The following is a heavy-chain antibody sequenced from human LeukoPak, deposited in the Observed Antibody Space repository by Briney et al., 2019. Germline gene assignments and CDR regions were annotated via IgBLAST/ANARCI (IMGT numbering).Heavy chain of an antibody. J-gene: IGHJ4*02. CDR2: IYPGDSDT. Sequence: GESLKISCKGSGYSFTSYWIGWVRQMPGKGLEWMGIIYPGDSDTRYSPSFQGQVTISADKSISTAYLQWSGLKASDTAMYYCARQVTMVRGVIIPLHYFDYWGQGTLVTVSS. CDR1: GYSFTSYW. CDR3: ARQVTMVRGVIIPLHYFDY. D-gene: IGHD3-10*01. V-gene: IGHV5-51*01.